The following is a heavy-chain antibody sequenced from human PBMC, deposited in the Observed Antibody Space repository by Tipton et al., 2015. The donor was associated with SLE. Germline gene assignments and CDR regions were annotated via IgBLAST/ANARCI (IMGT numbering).Heavy chain of an antibody. CDR1: GGSISSSTYF. D-gene: IGHD5-18*01. CDR3: AREWTTAMARGLDC. J-gene: IGHJ4*02. V-gene: IGHV4-39*07. Sequence: TLSLTCTVSGGSISSSTYFWGWIRQPPGKGLEWSGCIYYSGSTHYSPSLKSRVTISVDTSKSQFSLRLTSVTAADTAVYYCAREWTTAMARGLDCLGQGTLVTVSS. CDR2: IYYSGST.